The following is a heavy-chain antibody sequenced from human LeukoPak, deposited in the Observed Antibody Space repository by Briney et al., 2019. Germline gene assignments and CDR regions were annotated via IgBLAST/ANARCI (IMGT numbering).Heavy chain of an antibody. D-gene: IGHD3-9*01. CDR3: ARSKDILTGYCFDY. V-gene: IGHV4-59*01. CDR1: GGSISSYY. J-gene: IGHJ4*02. CDR2: IYYSGST. Sequence: SETLSLTCTVSGGSISSYYWSWIRQPPGKGLEWIGYIYYSGSTNYDPSLKSRVTISVDTSKNQFSLKLSSVTAADTAVYYCARSKDILTGYCFDYWGQGTLVTVSS.